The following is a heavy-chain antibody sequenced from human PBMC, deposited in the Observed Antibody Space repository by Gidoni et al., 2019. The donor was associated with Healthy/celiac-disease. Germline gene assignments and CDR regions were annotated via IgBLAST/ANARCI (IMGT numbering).Heavy chain of an antibody. D-gene: IGHD2-21*02. CDR1: GFTFSSYS. Sequence: EVQLVESGGGLVKPGGSLRLSCAASGFTFSSYSMNWVRQAPGKGLEWVSSISSSSSYIYYADSVKGRFTISRDNAKNSLYLQMNSLRAEDTAVYYCARKYGGNSAWFDPWGQGTLVTVSS. J-gene: IGHJ5*02. CDR3: ARKYGGNSAWFDP. V-gene: IGHV3-21*01. CDR2: ISSSSSYI.